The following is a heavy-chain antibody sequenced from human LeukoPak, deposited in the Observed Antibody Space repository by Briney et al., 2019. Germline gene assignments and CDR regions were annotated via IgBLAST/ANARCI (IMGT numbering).Heavy chain of an antibody. CDR1: GGSISSYY. D-gene: IGHD6-13*01. CDR2: IYYSGST. Sequence: PSETRSLTCTVTGGSISSYYWSWIRQPPGKGLEWIGYIYYSGSTNYNPSLKSRVTISVDTSKNQFSLKLSSVTAADTAVYYCASYSRRGLLYSSSWYFDYWGQGTLVTVSS. CDR3: ASYSRRGLLYSSSWYFDY. V-gene: IGHV4-59*01. J-gene: IGHJ4*02.